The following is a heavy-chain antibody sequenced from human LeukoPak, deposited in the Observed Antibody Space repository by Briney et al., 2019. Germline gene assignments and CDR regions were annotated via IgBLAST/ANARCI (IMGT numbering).Heavy chain of an antibody. CDR3: ARESPPFGVVTTYYMGV. CDR2: IIPILGIA. V-gene: IGHV1-69*04. Sequence: ASVKVSCKASGGTFSSYTISWVRQAPGQGLEWMGRIIPILGIANYAQKFQGRVTITADKSTSTAYMELSSLRSEDTAVYYCARESPPFGVVTTYYMGVWGKGTTVTVSS. J-gene: IGHJ6*03. CDR1: GGTFSSYT. D-gene: IGHD3-3*01.